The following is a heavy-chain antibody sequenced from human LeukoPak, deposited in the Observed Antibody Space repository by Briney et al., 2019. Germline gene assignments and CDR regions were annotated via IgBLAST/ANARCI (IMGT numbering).Heavy chain of an antibody. D-gene: IGHD6-19*01. CDR3: AKDSGVAVAGGYFDY. J-gene: IGHJ4*02. CDR2: INQDGSEK. V-gene: IGHV3-7*01. CDR1: GFTVSSYW. Sequence: GGSLRLSCAASGFTVSSYWMSWVRQAPGKGLEWVANINQDGSEKYYVDSVKGRFTISRDNAKNSLYLQMNSLRAEDTAVYYCAKDSGVAVAGGYFDYWGQGTLVTVSS.